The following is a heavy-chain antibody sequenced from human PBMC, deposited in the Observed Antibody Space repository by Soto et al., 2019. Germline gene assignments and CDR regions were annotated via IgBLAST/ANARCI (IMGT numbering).Heavy chain of an antibody. V-gene: IGHV4-34*01. D-gene: IGHD2-2*01. CDR1: GGSFSGYY. Sequence: TSETLSLTCAVYGGSFSGYYWSWIRQPPGKGLEWIGEINHSGSTNYNPSLKSRVTISVDTSKNQFSLKLSSVTAADTAVYYCARAAEDCSSTSCPGNFDYWGQGTLVTVSS. CDR3: ARAAEDCSSTSCPGNFDY. J-gene: IGHJ4*02. CDR2: INHSGST.